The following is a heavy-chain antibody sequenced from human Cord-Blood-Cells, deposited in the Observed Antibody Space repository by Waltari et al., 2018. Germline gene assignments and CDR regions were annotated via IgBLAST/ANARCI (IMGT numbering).Heavy chain of an antibody. CDR1: GFSLSTSGVG. Sequence: QITLKESGPTLVKPTQTLTQTCTFSGFSLSTSGVGVGWIRQPPGKALEWLALIYWDDDKRYSPSLKTSLTITKDTSKNQVVRTMTNMDPVDTATYYCAHRRVGWATYYFDYWGQGTLVTVSS. D-gene: IGHD6-19*01. CDR3: AHRRVGWATYYFDY. J-gene: IGHJ4*02. V-gene: IGHV2-5*02. CDR2: IYWDDDK.